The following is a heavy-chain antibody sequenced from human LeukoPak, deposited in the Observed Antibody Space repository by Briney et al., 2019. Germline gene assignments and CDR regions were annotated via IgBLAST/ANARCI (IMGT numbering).Heavy chain of an antibody. J-gene: IGHJ4*02. CDR2: IIPNSGAT. D-gene: IGHD1-26*01. CDR1: GYTFTGYY. CDR3: ARQLGATSCDY. Sequence: GASVKVSCKASGYTFTGYYMHWVRQAPGQGLEWMGWIIPNSGATNYAQNFQGRVTMTRDTSISTAYMELDRLTSDDTAVYYCARQLGATSCDYWGQGTLVTVSS. V-gene: IGHV1-2*02.